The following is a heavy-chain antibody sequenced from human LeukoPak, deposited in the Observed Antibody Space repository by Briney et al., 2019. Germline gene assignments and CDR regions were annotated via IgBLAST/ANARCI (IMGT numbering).Heavy chain of an antibody. CDR1: GFTFSSYS. Sequence: GGSLRLSCAASGFTFSSYSMNWVRQAPGKGLEWVSSISSSSSYIYYADSVKGRFTISRDNAKNSLYLQMNSLRAEDTAVYYCARTHCSGGSCYYYMDVWGKGTTVTVSS. D-gene: IGHD2-15*01. V-gene: IGHV3-21*01. CDR3: ARTHCSGGSCYYYMDV. CDR2: ISSSSSYI. J-gene: IGHJ6*03.